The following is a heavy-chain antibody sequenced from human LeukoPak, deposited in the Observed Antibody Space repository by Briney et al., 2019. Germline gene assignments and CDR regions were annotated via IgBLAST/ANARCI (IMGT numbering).Heavy chain of an antibody. J-gene: IGHJ4*02. CDR2: ISGSGGGT. D-gene: IGHD6-19*01. CDR1: GFTFSSYA. V-gene: IGHV3-23*01. CDR3: ATIRRGSGCYSDY. Sequence: GGSLRLSCAASGFTFSSYAMSWVRQAPGKGLEWVSAISGSGGGTYYADSVTGRVTISRDNSKNTLYLQMNSLRAENTGAYYCATIRRGSGCYSDYWGQGTLVTVSS.